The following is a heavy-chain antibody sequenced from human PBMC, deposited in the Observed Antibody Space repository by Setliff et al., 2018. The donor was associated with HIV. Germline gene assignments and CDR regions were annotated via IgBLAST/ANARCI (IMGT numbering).Heavy chain of an antibody. CDR2: TTPLLGTT. J-gene: IGHJ4*02. CDR3: ARTDYGGNSGGNYFDY. CDR1: GNTFSSYG. V-gene: IGHV1-69*10. D-gene: IGHD4-17*01. Sequence: SVKVSCKASGNTFSSYGITWVRQAPGQGLEWMGGTTPLLGTTNYAQKFQGRVTITTDTATSTAYMEVRSLRSDDTAVYYCARTDYGGNSGGNYFDYWGQGSLVTVSS.